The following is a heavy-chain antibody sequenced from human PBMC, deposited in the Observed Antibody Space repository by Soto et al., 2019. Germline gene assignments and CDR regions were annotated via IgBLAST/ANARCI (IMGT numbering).Heavy chain of an antibody. D-gene: IGHD3-22*01. V-gene: IGHV4-59*01. CDR1: SDSITNYY. J-gene: IGHJ4*02. CDR3: LVVGGTRGWY. CDR2: IHDSGRS. Sequence: QVQLQESGPGLVKPSETLSLTCTVSSDSITNYYWSWIRQSPGKGLEWIGYIHDSGRSNYNPSLIFWREVSVDTPTNPFSLSLYFLAVADTVLCYCLVVGGTRGWYWGQGTLVTVSS.